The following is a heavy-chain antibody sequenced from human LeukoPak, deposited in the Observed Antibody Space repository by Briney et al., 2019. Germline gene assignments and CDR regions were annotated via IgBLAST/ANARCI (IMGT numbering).Heavy chain of an antibody. CDR3: TSGYEDPLDDFDSVDLDY. V-gene: IGHV3-49*04. CDR2: IRSKAYGGTT. J-gene: IGHJ4*02. CDR1: GFTFSSYA. D-gene: IGHD5-12*01. Sequence: TGGSLRLSCAASGFTFSSYAMSWVRQAPGKGLEWVGFIRSKAYGGTTEYAASVKGRFTISRDDSKSIAYLQMNSLKTEDTAVYYCTSGYEDPLDDFDSVDLDYWGQGTLVTVSS.